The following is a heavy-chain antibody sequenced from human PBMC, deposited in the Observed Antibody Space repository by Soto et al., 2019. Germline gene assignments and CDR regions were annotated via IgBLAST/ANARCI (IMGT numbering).Heavy chain of an antibody. J-gene: IGHJ5*02. CDR1: GFSFRHYT. CDR3: ARDTYWFDL. CDR2: IRGTGEYS. Sequence: GGSLSLSCAASGFSFRHYTMNWVRQAPGKGLEWVSSIRGTGEYSYYADSVKGRFTISRDNANNSLYLQMNSLRDEDTAIYYCARDTYWFDLWGRGTLVTVSS. V-gene: IGHV3-21*01.